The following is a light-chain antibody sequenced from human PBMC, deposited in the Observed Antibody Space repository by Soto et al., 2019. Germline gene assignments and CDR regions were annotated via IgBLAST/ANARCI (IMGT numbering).Light chain of an antibody. V-gene: IGKV3-15*01. CDR1: QSVSSN. J-gene: IGKJ3*01. Sequence: EAVMTQSPATLSVSPGERPTLSCRASQSVSSNLAWYQQKPGQAPRLLIYDASTRATGIPARFSGSGSGTEFTLTISSLQPEDFAVYYCRQYNTWPLTFGPGTKVDIK. CDR2: DAS. CDR3: RQYNTWPLT.